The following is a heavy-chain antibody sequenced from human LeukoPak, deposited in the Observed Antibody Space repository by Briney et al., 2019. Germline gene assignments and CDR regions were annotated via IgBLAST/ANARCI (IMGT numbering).Heavy chain of an antibody. V-gene: IGHV3-7*05. CDR2: IKEDGTET. Sequence: GGSLRLSCVVSGLTFSNCRMTWVRQAPGRGLEWVANIKEDGTETPYVGSVKGRFTISRDNPKNSLYLQMNSLRAEDTALYYCARDEFGPLAFWGRGTLVTVSA. CDR3: ARDEFGPLAF. J-gene: IGHJ2*01. D-gene: IGHD3/OR15-3a*01. CDR1: GLTFSNCR.